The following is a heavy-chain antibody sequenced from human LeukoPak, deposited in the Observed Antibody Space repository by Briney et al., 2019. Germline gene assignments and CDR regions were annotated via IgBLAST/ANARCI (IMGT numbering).Heavy chain of an antibody. CDR3: AREPVAYCGGDCYSGYFDY. CDR1: GFTFSSYA. J-gene: IGHJ4*02. CDR2: ISYDGSNK. V-gene: IGHV3-30-3*01. Sequence: GGSLRLSCAASGFTFSSYAMHWVRQAPGKGLEWVAVISYDGSNKYYADSVKGRFTISRDNSKNTLYLQMNSLRAEDTAVYYCAREPVAYCGGDCYSGYFDYWGQRTLVTVSS. D-gene: IGHD2-21*02.